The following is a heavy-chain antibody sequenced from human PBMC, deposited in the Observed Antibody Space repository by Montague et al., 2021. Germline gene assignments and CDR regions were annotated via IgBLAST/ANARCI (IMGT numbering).Heavy chain of an antibody. CDR1: GDSVSTRNSA. V-gene: IGHV6-1*01. D-gene: IGHD2-2*01. J-gene: IGHJ4*02. Sequence: CAISGDSVSTRNSAADWKSPRLNTSHITLSSAYYCSKRYNDYAESVKSRITIDPDTSKHQFSLHLNSVTPEDTAVYYCARIPVGSKYYFDFWGQGTLVTVSS. CDR2: AYYCSKRYN. CDR3: ARIPVGSKYYFDF.